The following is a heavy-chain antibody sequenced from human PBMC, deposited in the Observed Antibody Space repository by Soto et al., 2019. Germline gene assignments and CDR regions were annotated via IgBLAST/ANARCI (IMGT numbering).Heavy chain of an antibody. CDR2: LYHTGNT. J-gene: IGHJ4*02. CDR3: ARGGSSLDY. V-gene: IGHV4-4*02. D-gene: IGHD1-26*01. Sequence: QVQLQESGPGRVKPSGTLSLTCAVSGDSISNNNWWTWVRQPPGKGLVWIGELYHTGNTNYNPSLQSRVTMSVDKSNNQFSLKLTSVTAADTAVYYCARGGSSLDYWGQGTLVTVSS. CDR1: GDSISNNNW.